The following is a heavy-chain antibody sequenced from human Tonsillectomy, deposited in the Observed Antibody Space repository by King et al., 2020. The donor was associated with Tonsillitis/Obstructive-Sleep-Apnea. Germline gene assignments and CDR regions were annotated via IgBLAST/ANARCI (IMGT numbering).Heavy chain of an antibody. J-gene: IGHJ3*01. CDR3: ARAGDAFDF. CDR2: ISAYNGDT. CDR1: GYIFNIYG. V-gene: IGHV1-18*04. Sequence: QLVQSGAEVKKPGASVKVSCKASGYIFNIYGISWVRQAPGQGLEWLAWISAYNGDTDNAQTFQGRVTLTTDTDTSTAYMELRHLRSDDTAVYFCARAGDAFDFWGQGTMVTVSA.